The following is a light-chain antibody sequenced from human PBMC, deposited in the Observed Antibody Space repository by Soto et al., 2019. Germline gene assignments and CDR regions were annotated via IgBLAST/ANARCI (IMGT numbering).Light chain of an antibody. Sequence: EIVMTQSPATLSVSPGERATLSCRASQSVSSNLAWYQQKPGQAPRPLIYGASTRATGIPARFSGSGSGTEFILTISSRQSEDFAVYYCQQYNNWPPYTFGQGTKLEIK. CDR3: QQYNNWPPYT. CDR1: QSVSSN. CDR2: GAS. J-gene: IGKJ2*01. V-gene: IGKV3-15*01.